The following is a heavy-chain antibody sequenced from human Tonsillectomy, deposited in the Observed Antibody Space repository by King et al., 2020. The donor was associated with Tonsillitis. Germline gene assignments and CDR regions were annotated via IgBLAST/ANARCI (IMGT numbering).Heavy chain of an antibody. J-gene: IGHJ4*02. Sequence: VQLVESGGGLVQPGGSLRLSCAASGFTFSSYSMNWVRQAPGKGLEWVSYISSSSSTIYPVDSVKGRFTISRDNAKNSLYLQMNSLRDEDTAVYYCARGPPAYCGGDCYSDFDYWGQGTLVTVSS. CDR1: GFTFSSYS. CDR2: ISSSSSTI. V-gene: IGHV3-48*02. CDR3: ARGPPAYCGGDCYSDFDY. D-gene: IGHD2-21*02.